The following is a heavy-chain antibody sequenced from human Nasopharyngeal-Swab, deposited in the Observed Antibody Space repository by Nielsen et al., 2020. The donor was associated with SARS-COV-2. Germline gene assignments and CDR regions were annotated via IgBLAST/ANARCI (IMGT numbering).Heavy chain of an antibody. D-gene: IGHD6-6*01. Sequence: RQAPGKGLEWIEYIYYSGSTYYNPSLKSRVTISVDTSKNQFSLKLSSVTAADTAVYYCARGGAARPGFDYWGQGTLVTVSS. CDR2: IYYSGST. V-gene: IGHV4-31*02. CDR3: ARGGAARPGFDY. J-gene: IGHJ4*02.